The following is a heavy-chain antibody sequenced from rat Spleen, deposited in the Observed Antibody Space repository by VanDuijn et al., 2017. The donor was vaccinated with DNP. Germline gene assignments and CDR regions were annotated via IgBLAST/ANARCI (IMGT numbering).Heavy chain of an antibody. CDR1: GFTFSNYG. D-gene: IGHD4-4*01. CDR3: ARRVTGDFSFDY. CDR2: ISTGGGNT. V-gene: IGHV5-25*01. J-gene: IGHJ2*01. Sequence: EVQLVESGGGSVQPGRSMKLSCAASGFTFSNYGMVWVRQAPTKGLEWVASISTGGGNTYYRDSVKGRFTISRDNAKSTLYLQMDSLRSEDTATYYCARRVTGDFSFDYWGQGVMVTVSS.